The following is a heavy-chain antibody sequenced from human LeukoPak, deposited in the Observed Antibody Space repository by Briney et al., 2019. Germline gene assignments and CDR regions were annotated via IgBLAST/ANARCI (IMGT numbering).Heavy chain of an antibody. CDR3: ARGRYEFSAGMDV. CDR2: IYSGGST. J-gene: IGHJ6*02. CDR1: GFTVSSNY. D-gene: IGHD5-12*01. V-gene: IGHV3-53*01. Sequence: PGGSLRLSCAASGFTVSSNYMSWVRQAPGKGLEWVSVIYSGGSTNFADSVRGRFTFSRDNSKNTLYLQMNSLRAEDTAVYYCARGRYEFSAGMDVWGQGTTVTVSS.